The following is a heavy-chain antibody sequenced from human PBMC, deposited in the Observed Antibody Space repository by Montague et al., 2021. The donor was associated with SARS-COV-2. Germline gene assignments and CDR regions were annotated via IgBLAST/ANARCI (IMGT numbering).Heavy chain of an antibody. CDR3: ARNAYNHYGLDV. CDR2: IDDSGTT. J-gene: IGHJ6*02. V-gene: IGHV4-61*08. Sequence: SETLSLACTVSGGSISSGGYYWSWIRQPPGKGLEWIGYIDDSGTTRCNPSLRSRATISLDLSKNQFSLDLNSVTAADTAVYYCARNAYNHYGLDVWGQGTTVTVSS. CDR1: GGSISSGGYY.